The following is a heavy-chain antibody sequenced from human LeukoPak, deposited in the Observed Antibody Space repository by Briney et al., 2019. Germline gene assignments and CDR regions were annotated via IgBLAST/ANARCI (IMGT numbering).Heavy chain of an antibody. CDR2: ISGRGGST. V-gene: IGHV3-23*01. D-gene: IGHD2-2*02. J-gene: IGHJ6*02. CDR3: AKEDCSSTSCYNLYYYYGMDV. CDR1: GFTFSSYA. Sequence: GGSLRLSCAASGFTFSSYAMSWVRQASGKGLEWVSAISGRGGSTYYADSVKGRFTISRDNSKNTLYLQMNSLRAEDTAVYYCAKEDCSSTSCYNLYYYYGMDVWGQGTTVTVSS.